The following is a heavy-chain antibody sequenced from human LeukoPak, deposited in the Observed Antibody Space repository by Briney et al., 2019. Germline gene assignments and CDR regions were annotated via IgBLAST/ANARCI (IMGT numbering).Heavy chain of an antibody. CDR2: IWYDGSNK. CDR3: ARELPAAEGDYYYYYGMDV. D-gene: IGHD2-2*01. V-gene: IGHV3-33*01. CDR1: GFTFSSYG. J-gene: IGHJ6*02. Sequence: PGGSLRLSCAASGFTFSSYGMHWVRQAPGKGLEWVAVIWYDGSNKYYADSVKGRFTISRDNSKNTLYLQMNSLRAEDTAVYYCARELPAAEGDYYYYYGMDVWGQGTTAVSS.